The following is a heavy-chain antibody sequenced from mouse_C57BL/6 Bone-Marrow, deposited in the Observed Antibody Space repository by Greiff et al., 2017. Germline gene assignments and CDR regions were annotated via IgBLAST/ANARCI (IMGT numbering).Heavy chain of an antibody. CDR3: ARGGGNYGTLNDV. V-gene: IGHV1-39*01. J-gene: IGHJ1*03. D-gene: IGHD1-1*01. CDR1: GYSFTDYN. CDR2: ITPNYGTP. Sequence: VQLQQSGPELVKPGASVKISCKASGYSFTDYNLNWVKQRNGTSLEWIGVITPNYGTPSYNQTFKGKATLTVDQSSSTAYMQLNSLTSEDSAVYYCARGGGNYGTLNDVWGTGTPVTVSS.